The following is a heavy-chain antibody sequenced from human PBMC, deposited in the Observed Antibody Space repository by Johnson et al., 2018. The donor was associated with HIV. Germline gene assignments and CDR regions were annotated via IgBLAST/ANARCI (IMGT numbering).Heavy chain of an antibody. CDR2: ISYDGSNK. D-gene: IGHD2-21*02. CDR1: GFTFSSYA. CDR3: ATVVTAPRAFDI. J-gene: IGHJ3*02. V-gene: IGHV3-30*04. Sequence: VQLVESGGVVVQPGGSLRLSCAASGFTFSSYAMHWVRQAPGKGLEWVAVISYDGSNKYYADSVKGRFTISRDNAKNLLYLQMNSLRAEDTAVYYCATVVTAPRAFDIWGQGTMVTVSS.